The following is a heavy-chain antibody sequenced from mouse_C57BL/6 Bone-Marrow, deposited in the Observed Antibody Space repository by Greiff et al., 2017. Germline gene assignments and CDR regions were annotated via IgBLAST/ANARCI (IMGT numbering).Heavy chain of an antibody. J-gene: IGHJ3*01. D-gene: IGHD2-1*01. CDR3: ARWGDGNYEGFAY. CDR1: GYAFSSSW. V-gene: IGHV1-82*01. CDR2: IYPGDGDT. Sequence: VQLQQSGPELVKPGASVKISCKASGYAFSSSWMNWVKQRPGKGLEWIGRIYPGDGDTNYNGKFKGKATLTADKSSSTAYMQRSSLTSEDSAVYFCARWGDGNYEGFAYWGQGTLVTVSA.